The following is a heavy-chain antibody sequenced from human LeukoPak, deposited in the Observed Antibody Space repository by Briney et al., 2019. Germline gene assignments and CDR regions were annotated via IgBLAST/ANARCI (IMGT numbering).Heavy chain of an antibody. D-gene: IGHD3-16*01. CDR2: INPNSGGT. CDR3: ARAGGPSY. CDR1: GYTFTNYD. Sequence: GASVKVSCKASGYTFTNYDINWVRQAPGQGLEWMGWINPNSGGTNYAQKFQGRVTMTRDTSISTAYMELSRLRSDDTAVYYCARAGGPSYWGQGTLVTVSS. J-gene: IGHJ4*02. V-gene: IGHV1-2*02.